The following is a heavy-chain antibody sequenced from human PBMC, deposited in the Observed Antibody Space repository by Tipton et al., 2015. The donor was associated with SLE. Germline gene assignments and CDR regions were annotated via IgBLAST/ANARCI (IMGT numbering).Heavy chain of an antibody. CDR2: INHSGST. CDR3: ARVVGSYNWFDP. J-gene: IGHJ5*02. D-gene: IGHD2-15*01. CDR1: GGSFSGYY. Sequence: LRLSCAVYGGSFSGYYWSWIRQPPGKGLEWFGEINHSGSTNYNPSLKSRVTISVDTSKNQFSLKLSSVTAADTAVYYCARVVGSYNWFDPWGQGTLVTVSS. V-gene: IGHV4-34*01.